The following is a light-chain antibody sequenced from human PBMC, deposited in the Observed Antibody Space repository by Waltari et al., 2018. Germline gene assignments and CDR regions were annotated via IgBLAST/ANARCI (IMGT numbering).Light chain of an antibody. CDR2: QNN. Sequence: SYELTQPPSVSVSPGQTASITCSGDKLGDNYASWYQTKQGQSPVVVIYQNNKRPSGIPERFSGSNSGNTATLTISGTQAMDEADYYCQAWDSSTAHVVFGGGTKLTVL. CDR3: QAWDSSTAHVV. CDR1: KLGDNY. J-gene: IGLJ2*01. V-gene: IGLV3-1*01.